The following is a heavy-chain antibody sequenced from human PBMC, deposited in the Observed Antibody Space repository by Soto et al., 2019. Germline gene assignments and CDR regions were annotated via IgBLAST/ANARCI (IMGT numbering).Heavy chain of an antibody. Sequence: ASVKVSCKASGYTFTSYYMHWVRQAPGQGLEWMGIINPSGGSTSYAQKFQGRVTMTRDTSTSTVYMELSSLRSEDTAVYYCATDIVLVPAVATVPFDHWGQGTLVTVSS. V-gene: IGHV1-46*01. CDR1: GYTFTSYY. CDR3: ATDIVLVPAVATVPFDH. D-gene: IGHD2-2*01. CDR2: INPSGGST. J-gene: IGHJ5*02.